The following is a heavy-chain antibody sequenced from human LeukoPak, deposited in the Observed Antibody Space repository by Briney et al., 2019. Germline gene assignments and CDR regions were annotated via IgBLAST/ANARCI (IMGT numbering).Heavy chain of an antibody. J-gene: IGHJ3*01. CDR1: GGSISSSSYY. CDR2: IYYSGST. CDR3: ARGRDDSSGYYDAFDV. Sequence: SETLSLTCTVSGGSISSSSYYWGWIRQPPGKGLEWIGIIYYSGSTYYNPSLKSRVTISVDTSKNQFSLKLSSVTAADTAVYYCARGRDDSSGYYDAFDVWGQGTKVTVSS. V-gene: IGHV4-39*01. D-gene: IGHD3-22*01.